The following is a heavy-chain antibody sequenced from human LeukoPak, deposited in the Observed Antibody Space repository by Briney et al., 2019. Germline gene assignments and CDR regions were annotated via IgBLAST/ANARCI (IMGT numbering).Heavy chain of an antibody. V-gene: IGHV3-23*01. CDR2: ISGSGSNT. J-gene: IGHJ4*02. Sequence: GGSLRLSCAASGXTFSSYAMSWVRQAPGKGLEWVSAISGSGSNTYFADSVRGRFAISRDNSKNTLYLQMSSLRADDTAIYYCVAYYGSGRSADWGQGTLVTVSS. CDR1: GXTFSSYA. CDR3: VAYYGSGRSAD. D-gene: IGHD3-10*01.